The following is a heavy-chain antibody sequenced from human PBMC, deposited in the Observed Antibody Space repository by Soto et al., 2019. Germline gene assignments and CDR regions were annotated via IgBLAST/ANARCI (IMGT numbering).Heavy chain of an antibody. CDR3: ARVSNEYGGNGAFDY. CDR2: IYYSGST. V-gene: IGHV4-59*01. Sequence: PSETLSLTCTVSGGSISDFYWGWIRQPPGKGLEWLGYIYYSGSTNYSPSLKSRVTISLDMSRNQFSLQLTSVTAADTALYYCARVSNEYGGNGAFDYWGLGTLVTVSS. CDR1: GGSISDFY. J-gene: IGHJ4*02. D-gene: IGHD4-17*01.